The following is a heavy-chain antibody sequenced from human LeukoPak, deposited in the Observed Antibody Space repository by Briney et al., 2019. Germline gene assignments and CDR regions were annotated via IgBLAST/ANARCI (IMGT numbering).Heavy chain of an antibody. V-gene: IGHV4-38-2*02. D-gene: IGHD3-10*01. CDR3: ARQPKSCAPGIFITGKACWFDP. CDR2: IYYSGTT. CDR1: GYSISSGYY. Sequence: SSETLSLTCTVSGYSISSGYYWAWIRQPPGKGPEWIGSIYYSGTTYPNPSLKSRVTISVDTSKNQFSLKLSSVTAADTAVYYCARQPKSCAPGIFITGKACWFDPWGQGTLVTVSP. J-gene: IGHJ5*02.